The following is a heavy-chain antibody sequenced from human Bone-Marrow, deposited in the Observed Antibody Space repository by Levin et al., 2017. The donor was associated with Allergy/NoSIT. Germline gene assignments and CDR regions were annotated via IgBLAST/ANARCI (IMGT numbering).Heavy chain of an antibody. CDR2: IYYSGST. J-gene: IGHJ3*02. CDR3: ARRQLTGDLRGPDAFDI. Sequence: PSETLSLTCTVSGGSISSYYWSWIRQPPGKGLEWIGYIYYSGSTNYNPSLKSRVTISVDTSKNQFSLKLSSVTAADTAVYYCARRQLTGDLRGPDAFDIWGQGTMVTVSS. V-gene: IGHV4-59*08. D-gene: IGHD7-27*01. CDR1: GGSISSYY.